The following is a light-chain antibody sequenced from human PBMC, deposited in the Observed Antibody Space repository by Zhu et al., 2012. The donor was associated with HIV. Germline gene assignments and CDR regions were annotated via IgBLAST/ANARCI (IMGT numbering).Light chain of an antibody. Sequence: DIQMTQSPSTLSASVGDRVTITCRASESISDLLAWYQQKPGKAPSFLIFKTTSLQTGVPSRFSGSRHGAELTLTINNVQPDDFATYYCQQYKDYRRTFGPGTRLEI. J-gene: IGKJ1*01. CDR1: ESISDL. CDR3: QQYKDYRRT. V-gene: IGKV1-5*03. CDR2: KTT.